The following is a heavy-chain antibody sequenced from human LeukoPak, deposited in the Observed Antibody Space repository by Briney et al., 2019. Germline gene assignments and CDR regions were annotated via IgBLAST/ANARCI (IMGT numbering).Heavy chain of an antibody. V-gene: IGHV3-23*01. CDR2: ISGSGGST. Sequence: PGGSLRLSCAASGFTFSSYAMSWVRQAPGKGLEWVSAISGSGGSTYYADSVKGRFTISRDNSKNTLYLQMNSLRAEDTAVYYCATSRGGWYIDFVIYWGQGTLVTVSS. CDR3: ATSRGGWYIDFVIY. J-gene: IGHJ4*02. CDR1: GFTFSSYA. D-gene: IGHD6-19*01.